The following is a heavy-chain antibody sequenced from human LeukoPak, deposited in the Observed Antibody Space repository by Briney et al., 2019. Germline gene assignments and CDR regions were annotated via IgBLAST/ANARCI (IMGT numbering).Heavy chain of an antibody. CDR1: GGTFSSYA. Sequence: ASVKVSCKASGGTFSSYAISWVRQAPGQGLEWMGRIIPILGIANYAQKFQGRVTMTRNTSISTAYMELSSLRSEDTAVYYCARSYSCSSTSCYVGWFDPWGQGTLVTVSS. CDR3: ARSYSCSSTSCYVGWFDP. D-gene: IGHD2-2*01. J-gene: IGHJ5*02. V-gene: IGHV1-69*04. CDR2: IIPILGIA.